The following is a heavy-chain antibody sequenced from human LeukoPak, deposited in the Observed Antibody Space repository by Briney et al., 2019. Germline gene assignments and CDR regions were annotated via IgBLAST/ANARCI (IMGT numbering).Heavy chain of an antibody. D-gene: IGHD6-19*01. Sequence: GGSLRLSCAASGFNFNNYDIHWVRQAPGKGLEWVAVISYDGSNKYYADSVKGRFTISRDNAKNSLYLQMNSLRAEDTAVYYCARESRQWLVLGGVDYWGQGTLVTVSS. CDR3: ARESRQWLVLGGVDY. CDR2: ISYDGSNK. V-gene: IGHV3-30*12. J-gene: IGHJ4*02. CDR1: GFNFNNYD.